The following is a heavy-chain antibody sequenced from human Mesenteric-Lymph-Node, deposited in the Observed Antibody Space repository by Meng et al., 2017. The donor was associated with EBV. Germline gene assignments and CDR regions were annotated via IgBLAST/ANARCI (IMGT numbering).Heavy chain of an antibody. Sequence: GQLVQSGAEVKKPGASVKVSCNASAHTLSSDGFAWVRQAPGQGLEWMGWINAYNGYTDYAQKFLGRVTLTTDTSTNTGYMELRSLTSDDTAVYYCATRGNPYLDCWGQGTLVTVSS. V-gene: IGHV1-18*01. CDR2: INAYNGYT. CDR1: AHTLSSDG. CDR3: ATRGNPYLDC. J-gene: IGHJ4*02.